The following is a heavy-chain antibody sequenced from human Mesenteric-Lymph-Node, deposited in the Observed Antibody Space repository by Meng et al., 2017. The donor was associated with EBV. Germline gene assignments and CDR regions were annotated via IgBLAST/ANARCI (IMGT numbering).Heavy chain of an antibody. CDR2: ISYSGRT. V-gene: IGHV4-30-4*01. J-gene: IGHJ4*02. D-gene: IGHD2-8*01. Sequence: QVQPQASGPGLHKPSLTLSLQSPVSGGFVSSGTHYWISIRPPPGKCLEWIGYISYSGRTYYNPSLESRVTMSVDTSKNQFSLNLNSVTAADTAVYYCVRNGAFCLEYWGQGTLVTVSS. CDR1: GGFVSSGTHY. CDR3: VRNGAFCLEY.